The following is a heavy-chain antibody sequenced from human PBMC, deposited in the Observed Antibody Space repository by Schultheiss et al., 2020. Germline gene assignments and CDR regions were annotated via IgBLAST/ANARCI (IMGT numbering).Heavy chain of an antibody. V-gene: IGHV4-39*02. CDR1: GGSISSSSYY. Sequence: SETLSLTCTVSGGSISSSSYYWGWIRQPPGKGLEWIGSIYYSGSTYYNPSLKSRVTISVDTSKNQFSLKLSSVTAADTAVYYCARESEYSSSWLTGYYYYMDVWGKGTTVTVSS. J-gene: IGHJ6*03. D-gene: IGHD6-13*01. CDR2: IYYSGST. CDR3: ARESEYSSSWLTGYYYYMDV.